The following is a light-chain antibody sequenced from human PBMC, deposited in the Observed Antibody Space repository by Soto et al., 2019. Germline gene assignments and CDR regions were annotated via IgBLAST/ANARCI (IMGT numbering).Light chain of an antibody. CDR1: ALAKQY. V-gene: IGLV3-25*02. CDR3: QSADSSGTSV. J-gene: IGLJ1*01. CDR2: KDN. Sequence: SYELTQAPSVSVSPGQTARITCSGDALAKQYGHWYQQKPGQAPVLVMSKDNERPSGIPERFSGSNSGTTVTLTINGAQAENEADYYCQSADSSGTSVFGSGTKVTVL.